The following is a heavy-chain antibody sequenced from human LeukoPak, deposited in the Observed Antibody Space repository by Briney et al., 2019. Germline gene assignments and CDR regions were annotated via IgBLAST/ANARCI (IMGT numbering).Heavy chain of an antibody. D-gene: IGHD6-13*01. J-gene: IGHJ4*02. CDR2: IKQDGSEI. CDR3: ARDLWAQKLPHRYFDY. CDR1: EFTFSSYW. V-gene: IGHV3-7*05. Sequence: GGSLRLSCAASEFTFSSYWMTWVRQAPGKGLEWVANIKQDGSEIYYMDSVKGRFTISRDNAKNSLYLQMNSLRAEDTAVYYCARDLWAQKLPHRYFDYWGQGTLVTVPS.